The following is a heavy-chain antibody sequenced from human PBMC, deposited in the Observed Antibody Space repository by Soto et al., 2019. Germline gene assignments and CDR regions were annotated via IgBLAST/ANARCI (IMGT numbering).Heavy chain of an antibody. V-gene: IGHV1-18*04. CDR2: ISAYNGNT. D-gene: IGHD6-13*01. CDR3: ARGEVSSSWYGPYYYGMDV. Sequence: ASLKVFCKASGDTFTSYDMNRVRQATRRGLEWMGWISAYNGNTNYAQKLQGRVTMTTDTSTSTAYMELRSLRSDDTAVYYCARGEVSSSWYGPYYYGMDVWGQGTTVTVSS. J-gene: IGHJ6*02. CDR1: GDTFTSYD.